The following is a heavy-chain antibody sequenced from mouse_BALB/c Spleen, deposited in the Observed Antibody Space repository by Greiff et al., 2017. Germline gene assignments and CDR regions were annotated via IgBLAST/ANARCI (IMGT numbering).Heavy chain of an antibody. CDR1: GYTFTDYV. CDR2: IYPGSGST. J-gene: IGHJ3*01. D-gene: IGHD3-1*01. Sequence: VQLQQSGPELVKPGASVKMSCKASGYTFTDYVISWVKQRTGQGLEWIGEIYPGSGSTYYNEKFKGKATLTADKSSNTAYMQLSSLTSEDSAVYFCARGGLTSWFAYWGQGTLVTVSA. CDR3: ARGGLTSWFAY. V-gene: IGHV1-77*01.